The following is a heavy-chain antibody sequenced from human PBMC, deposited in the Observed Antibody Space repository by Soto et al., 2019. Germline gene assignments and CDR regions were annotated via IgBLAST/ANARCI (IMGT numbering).Heavy chain of an antibody. CDR3: ARDRPMELTIEYYGMDV. D-gene: IGHD1-7*01. J-gene: IGHJ6*02. CDR2: IIPIFGTA. CDR1: GGTFSSYA. Sequence: ASVKVSCKASGGTFSSYAISWVRQAPGQGLEWMGGIIPIFGTANYAQKFQGRVTITADESTSTAYMELSSLRSEDTAVYYCARDRPMELTIEYYGMDVWGQGNTVTVSS. V-gene: IGHV1-69*13.